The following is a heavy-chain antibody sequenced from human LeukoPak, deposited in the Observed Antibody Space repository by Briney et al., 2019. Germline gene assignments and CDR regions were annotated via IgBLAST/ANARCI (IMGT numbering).Heavy chain of an antibody. D-gene: IGHD6-6*01. CDR1: GYTFTGYY. CDR2: INPNSGGT. Sequence: GASVKVSCKASGYTFTGYYMHWVRQAPGQGLEWMGWINPNSGGTNYAQKFQGRVTMTRDTSISTAYVELSRLRSDDTAVYYCARDEGEIAARPDFDYWGQGTLVTVSS. V-gene: IGHV1-2*02. J-gene: IGHJ4*02. CDR3: ARDEGEIAARPDFDY.